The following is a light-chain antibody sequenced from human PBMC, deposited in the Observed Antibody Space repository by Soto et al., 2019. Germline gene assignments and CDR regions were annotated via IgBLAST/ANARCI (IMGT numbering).Light chain of an antibody. J-gene: IGLJ1*01. CDR2: DVS. CDR1: SGDVGAYNH. Sequence: QSALTQPRSVSGSPGQSVTISCTGTSGDVGAYNHVSWFQQHPGKAPKLMIYDVSKRPSGVPDRFSGSKSGNSASLTISGLQAEDEAHYYCCSYAGNYPFVFGTGTKVTVL. CDR3: CSYAGNYPFV. V-gene: IGLV2-11*01.